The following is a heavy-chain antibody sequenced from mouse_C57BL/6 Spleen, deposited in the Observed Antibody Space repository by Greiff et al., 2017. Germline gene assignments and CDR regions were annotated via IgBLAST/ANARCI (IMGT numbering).Heavy chain of an antibody. J-gene: IGHJ2*01. CDR1: GFNIKDYY. CDR3: TYGSSYYYFDY. Sequence: VQLQQSGAELVRPGASVKLSCTASGFNIKDYYMHWVKQRPEQGLEWIGRIDPEDGDTEYAPKFQGKATMTANTASNTAYLQLSSLTSEDTAVYYCTYGSSYYYFDYWGQGTTLTVSS. CDR2: IDPEDGDT. D-gene: IGHD1-1*01. V-gene: IGHV14-1*01.